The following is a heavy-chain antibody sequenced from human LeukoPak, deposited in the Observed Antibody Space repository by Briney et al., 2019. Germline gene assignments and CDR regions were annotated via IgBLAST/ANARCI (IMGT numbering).Heavy chain of an antibody. V-gene: IGHV3-7*01. J-gene: IGHJ4*02. D-gene: IGHD6-19*01. CDR2: INEDGSEK. CDR3: TRDSGRFRLDY. CDR1: GFTFSSSW. Sequence: GGSLRLSCAASGFTFSSSWMNWVRQAPGEGLEWVASINEDGSEKYYVDSVKGRFTVSRDNAKNSLYLQMYSLRVEDTAVYYCTRDSGRFRLDYWGQGILVTVSS.